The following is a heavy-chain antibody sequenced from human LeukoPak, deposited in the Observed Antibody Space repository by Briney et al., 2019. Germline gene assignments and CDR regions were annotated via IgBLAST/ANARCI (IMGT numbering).Heavy chain of an antibody. J-gene: IGHJ4*02. D-gene: IGHD3-9*01. CDR3: ARSPDILTGENFDY. Sequence: ASVKVSCKASGGTFSSYAISWVRQAPGQGLEWMGGIIPIFGTANYAQKFQGRVTITADESTSTAYMELSSLRSDDTAVFYCARSPDILTGENFDYWGQGTLVTVSS. CDR2: IIPIFGTA. V-gene: IGHV1-69*13. CDR1: GGTFSSYA.